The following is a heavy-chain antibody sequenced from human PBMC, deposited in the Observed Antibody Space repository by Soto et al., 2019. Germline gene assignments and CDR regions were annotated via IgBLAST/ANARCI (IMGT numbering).Heavy chain of an antibody. J-gene: IGHJ4*02. CDR2: INWNGGST. V-gene: IGHV3-20*04. CDR3: ASSISFSGSYLYYFDY. Sequence: EVQLVESGGGVVRPGGSLRISCAASGFTFDDYGMSWVRQAPWKGLEWVSGINWNGGSTGYADSVKGRFTISRDNAKNSLYLQISSLRAEDTVLYYCASSISFSGSYLYYFDYWGQGTLVTVSS. D-gene: IGHD1-26*01. CDR1: GFTFDDYG.